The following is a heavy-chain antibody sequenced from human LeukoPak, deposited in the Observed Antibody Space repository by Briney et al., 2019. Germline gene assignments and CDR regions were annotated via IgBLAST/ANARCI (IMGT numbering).Heavy chain of an antibody. CDR3: AREGTRNDAFDI. CDR1: GFTFSSYD. CDR2: IGTAGDT. V-gene: IGHV3-13*01. Sequence: GGSLRLSCAASGFTFSSYDMPWVRQATGKGLEWVSAIGTAGDTYYPGSVKGRFTISRENAKNSLYLQMNSLRAGDTAVYYCAREGTRNDAFDIWGQGTMVTVSS. D-gene: IGHD2-2*01. J-gene: IGHJ3*02.